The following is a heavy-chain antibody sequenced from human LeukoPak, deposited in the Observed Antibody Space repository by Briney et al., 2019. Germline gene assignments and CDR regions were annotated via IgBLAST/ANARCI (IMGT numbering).Heavy chain of an antibody. CDR3: ARDDSSIAGDDGYFDY. CDR1: GFTFSSYS. J-gene: IGHJ4*02. Sequence: GGSLRLSCAASGFTFSSYSMNWVRQAPGKGLEWVSAISSSSSYIYYADSVKGRFTISRDNAKNSLYLQMNSLRAEDTAVYYCARDDSSIAGDDGYFDYWGQGTLVTVSS. V-gene: IGHV3-21*01. D-gene: IGHD1-26*01. CDR2: ISSSSSYI.